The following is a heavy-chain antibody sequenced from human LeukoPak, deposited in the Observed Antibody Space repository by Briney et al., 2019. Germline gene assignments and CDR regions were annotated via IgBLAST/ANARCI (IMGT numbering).Heavy chain of an antibody. V-gene: IGHV3-23*01. J-gene: IGHJ6*03. Sequence: TGGSLRLSCAASGFTFSSYGMSWVRQAPGKGLEWVSAISGSGGSTYNADSVKGRFTISRDNSKNTLFLQMNSLRAEDTAVYFCAKELTRRVTTVTPTYYYYYMDVWGKGTTVTISS. CDR3: AKELTRRVTTVTPTYYYYYMDV. D-gene: IGHD4-17*01. CDR2: ISGSGGST. CDR1: GFTFSSYG.